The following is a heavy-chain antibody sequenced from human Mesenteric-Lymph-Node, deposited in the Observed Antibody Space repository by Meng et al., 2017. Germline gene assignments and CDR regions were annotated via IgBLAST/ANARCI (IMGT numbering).Heavy chain of an antibody. Sequence: QVQLVQSGAEVKKPGASVKVSCKASGYTFTSYDVNWVRQATGQGLEWMGWMNPNSGNTGYAQKFQGRVTMARNTSISTAYMELSSLRSEDTAVYYCARGITIFGVVIFDYWGQGTLVTVSS. CDR3: ARGITIFGVVIFDY. V-gene: IGHV1-8*01. CDR2: MNPNSGNT. CDR1: GYTFTSYD. D-gene: IGHD3-3*01. J-gene: IGHJ4*02.